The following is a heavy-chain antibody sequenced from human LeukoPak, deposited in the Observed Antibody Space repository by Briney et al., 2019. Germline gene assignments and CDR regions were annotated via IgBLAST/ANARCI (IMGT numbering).Heavy chain of an antibody. CDR3: ATDFGPYSSGWHEPYYYYYYGMDV. D-gene: IGHD6-19*01. V-gene: IGHV1-24*01. CDR1: GYTLTELS. CDR2: FDPEDGET. J-gene: IGHJ6*02. Sequence: ASVKVSCKVSGYTLTELSMHWVRQAPGKGLEWMGGFDPEDGETIYAQKFQGRVTMTEDTTTDTAYMELSSLRSEDTAVYYCATDFGPYSSGWHEPYYYYYYGMDVWGQGTTVTVSS.